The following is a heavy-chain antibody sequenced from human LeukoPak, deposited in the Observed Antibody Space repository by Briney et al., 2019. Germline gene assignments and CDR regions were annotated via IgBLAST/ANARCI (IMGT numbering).Heavy chain of an antibody. J-gene: IGHJ5*02. V-gene: IGHV4-61*01. Sequence: SETLSLTCTVSGGSVISDSYYWSWIRQPPGKGLEWIGFIYYTGSTSDNPSLRSRVTISVDTSRNQFSLKLSSVTAADTAVYYCARDKGRNGGWRQPFDPWGQGTLVTVSS. CDR3: ARDKGRNGGWRQPFDP. D-gene: IGHD6-19*01. CDR1: GGSVISDSYY. CDR2: IYYTGST.